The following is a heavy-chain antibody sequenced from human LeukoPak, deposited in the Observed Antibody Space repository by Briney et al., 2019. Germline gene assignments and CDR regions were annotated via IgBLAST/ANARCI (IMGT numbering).Heavy chain of an antibody. D-gene: IGHD6-13*01. V-gene: IGHV4-30-4*01. J-gene: IGHJ6*02. CDR1: GGSIGSGDYY. Sequence: SETLSLTCTVSGGSIGSGDYYWSWIRQPPGKGLEWIGYIYYSGSTYYNPSLKSRVTISVDTSKNQFSLKLSSVTAADTAVYYCARGYSPGYSSSWYFNYYYGMDVWGQGTTVTVSS. CDR2: IYYSGST. CDR3: ARGYSPGYSSSWYFNYYYGMDV.